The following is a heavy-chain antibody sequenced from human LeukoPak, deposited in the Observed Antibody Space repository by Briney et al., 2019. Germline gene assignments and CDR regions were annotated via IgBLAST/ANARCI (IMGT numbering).Heavy chain of an antibody. J-gene: IGHJ5*02. CDR2: IIPIFGTA. CDR3: ASGSYDSSGSFDP. V-gene: IGHV1-69*13. D-gene: IGHD3-22*01. CDR1: GGTFSSYA. Sequence: SVKVSCKDSGGTFSSYAISWVRQAPGQGLEWMGGIIPIFGTANYAQKFQGRVTITADESTSTAYMELSSLRSEDTAVYYCASGSYDSSGSFDPWGQGTLVTVSS.